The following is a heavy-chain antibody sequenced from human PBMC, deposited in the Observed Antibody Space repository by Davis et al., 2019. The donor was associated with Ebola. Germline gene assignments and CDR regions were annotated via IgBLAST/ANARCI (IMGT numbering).Heavy chain of an antibody. D-gene: IGHD1-1*01. J-gene: IGHJ3*02. CDR3: ATASWLERGAFDI. CDR1: GYSFSSYW. Sequence: GGSLRPSCKPPGYSFSSYWIGWVRLLPGKGLEWMGIIYPADTDPRHSPSFEGQATISSDKSISTAYLQWSSLKASDTTMYYCATASWLERGAFDIWGQGTMVTVSS. CDR2: IYPADTDP. V-gene: IGHV5-51*01.